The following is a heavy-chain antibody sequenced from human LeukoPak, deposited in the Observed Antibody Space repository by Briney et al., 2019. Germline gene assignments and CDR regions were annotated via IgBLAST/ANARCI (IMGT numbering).Heavy chain of an antibody. V-gene: IGHV3-23*01. D-gene: IGHD6-13*01. CDR2: ISGSGGST. CDR1: GFTFSSYA. Sequence: PGGSLRLSCAASGFTFSSYAMSWVRQAPGKGLEWVSAISGSGGSTYYADSVKGRFTISRDNSKNTLYLQMNSLRAEDTAVYYCAREGSPGIAAPVDYWGQGTLVTVSS. CDR3: AREGSPGIAAPVDY. J-gene: IGHJ4*02.